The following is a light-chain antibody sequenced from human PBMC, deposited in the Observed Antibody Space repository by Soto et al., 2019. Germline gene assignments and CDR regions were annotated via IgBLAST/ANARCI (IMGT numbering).Light chain of an antibody. CDR1: QSVSSSY. CDR2: GAS. Sequence: EIVLTQSPGTLSLSPGERATLSCRASQSVSSSYLAWYQQKPGQAPRLLIYGASSRATGIPDRFSGSGSGTHFTLTISSLEPEDYAVYYCQQYGSSFGGGTKVEIK. J-gene: IGKJ4*01. CDR3: QQYGSS. V-gene: IGKV3-20*01.